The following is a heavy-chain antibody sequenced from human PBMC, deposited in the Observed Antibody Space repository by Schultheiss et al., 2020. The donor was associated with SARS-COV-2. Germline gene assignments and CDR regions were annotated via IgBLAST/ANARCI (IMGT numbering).Heavy chain of an antibody. Sequence: SETLSLTCTVSGGSISSYYWSWIRQPPGKGLEWIGYIYYSGSTNYNPSLKSRVTISVDTSKNQFSLKLSSVTAADTAVYYCARMVPVRYFGWSYYYYGMDVWGQGTTVTVSS. D-gene: IGHD3-9*01. CDR2: IYYSGST. J-gene: IGHJ6*02. V-gene: IGHV4-59*01. CDR1: GGSISSYY. CDR3: ARMVPVRYFGWSYYYYGMDV.